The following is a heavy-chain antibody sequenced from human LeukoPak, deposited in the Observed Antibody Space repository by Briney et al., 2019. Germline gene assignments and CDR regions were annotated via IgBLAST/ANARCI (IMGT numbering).Heavy chain of an antibody. CDR3: ARTFYDTLDSDAFDF. J-gene: IGHJ3*01. CDR1: GYTFTLYY. CDR2: INPDSGGT. V-gene: IGHV1-2*02. Sequence: ASVKVSCKPSGYTFTLYYMHWVRQAPGQGLEWMGWINPDSGGTNNAQKFQGRVTMTRDTSISTAYMELSRLRSDDTAVYYCARTFYDTLDSDAFDFWGQGTMVSVSS. D-gene: IGHD2/OR15-2a*01.